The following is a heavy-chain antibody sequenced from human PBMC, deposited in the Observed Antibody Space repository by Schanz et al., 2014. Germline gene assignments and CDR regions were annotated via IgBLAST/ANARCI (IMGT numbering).Heavy chain of an antibody. V-gene: IGHV1-69*09. CDR1: GYTFTSYG. Sequence: VQLVQSGAEVKRPGASVRVSCKASGYTFTSYGISWVRQAPGQGLEWMGRIIPILGIANYAQKFQGRVTITADKSTFTAYMDVSSLRSEDTAVYYCARGYGDSPTDFWGQGTLVTVSS. CDR2: IIPILGIA. J-gene: IGHJ4*02. CDR3: ARGYGDSPTDF. D-gene: IGHD4-17*01.